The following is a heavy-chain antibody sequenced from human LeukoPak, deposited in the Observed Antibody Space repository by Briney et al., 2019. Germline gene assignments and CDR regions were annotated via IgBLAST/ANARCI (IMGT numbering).Heavy chain of an antibody. V-gene: IGHV1-69*13. CDR2: IIPIFGTA. Sequence: SVKVSCKASGGTFSSYAISWVRQAPGQGLEWMGGIIPIFGTANYAQKFQGRVTITADESTSTAYMELSSLRSEDTAVYYCARGVCSGGSCLLSNWYLDLWGRGTLVTVSS. CDR1: GGTFSSYA. D-gene: IGHD2-15*01. J-gene: IGHJ2*01. CDR3: ARGVCSGGSCLLSNWYLDL.